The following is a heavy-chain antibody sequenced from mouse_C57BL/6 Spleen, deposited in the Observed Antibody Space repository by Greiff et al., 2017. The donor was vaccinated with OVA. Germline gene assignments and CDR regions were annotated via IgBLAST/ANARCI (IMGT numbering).Heavy chain of an antibody. CDR2: IYPGSGST. CDR3: ARRRWLDY. Sequence: QVQLQQPWAELLQPGASVKMFCKASCYPFPRYWITRVKQRPGQGLGGIGDIYPGSGSTNYNEKVKSKATLTVDTSSSTAYMQLSSLTSEDSAVYYCARRRWLDYWGQGTTLTVSS. V-gene: IGHV1-55*01. J-gene: IGHJ2*01. CDR1: CYPFPRYW.